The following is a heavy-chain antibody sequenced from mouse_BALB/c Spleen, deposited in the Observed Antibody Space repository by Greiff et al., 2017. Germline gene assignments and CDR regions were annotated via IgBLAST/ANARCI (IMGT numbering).Heavy chain of an antibody. Sequence: VQLQQSGPELMKPGASVKISCKASGYSFTSYYMHWVKQSHGKSLEWIGYIDPFNGGTSYNQKFKGKATLTVDKSSSTAYMHLSSLTSEDSAVYYCARSTGYAMDYWGQGTSVTVSS. CDR3: ARSTGYAMDY. CDR2: IDPFNGGT. CDR1: GYSFTSYY. V-gene: IGHV1S135*01. J-gene: IGHJ4*01.